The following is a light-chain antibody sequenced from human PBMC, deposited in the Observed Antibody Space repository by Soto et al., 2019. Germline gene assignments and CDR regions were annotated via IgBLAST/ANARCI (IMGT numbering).Light chain of an antibody. CDR1: QSISSW. V-gene: IGKV1-5*01. Sequence: EIQMTQSPSTLSASVGDRVTITCRASQSISSWLAWYQQKPGKAPKLLIYAASSLQSGVPSRFSGSGSGTEFTLTISSLQPDDFATYYCQQYNSYSPWTFGQGTKVDIK. CDR2: AAS. CDR3: QQYNSYSPWT. J-gene: IGKJ1*01.